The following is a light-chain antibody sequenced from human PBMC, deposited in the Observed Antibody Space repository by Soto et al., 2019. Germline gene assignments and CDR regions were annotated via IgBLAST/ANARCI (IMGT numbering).Light chain of an antibody. J-gene: IGLJ2*01. V-gene: IGLV1-44*01. CDR3: AAWDDSLNGVV. CDR2: SSN. CDR1: SSNIGSNT. Sequence: QSVLPQPPSVSGTPGQRVTISCSGSSSNIGSNTVNWYQQLPGTAPKLLIYSSNQRPSGVPDRFSGSKSGTSASLAISGLQSEDEADYYCAAWDDSLNGVVFGGGTKLTVL.